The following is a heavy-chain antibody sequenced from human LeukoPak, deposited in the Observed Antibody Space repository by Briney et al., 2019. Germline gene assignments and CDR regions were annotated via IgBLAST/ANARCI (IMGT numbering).Heavy chain of an antibody. V-gene: IGHV3-23*01. D-gene: IGHD1-26*01. J-gene: IGHJ4*02. CDR2: ISGSGGST. Sequence: GGSLRLSCAASGFRFNNFARTWVRLTPGKGLEWVSSISGSGGSTYYAESVKGRFNISRDNSKNTLYLQVNSLRADDTAVYYCAKQMRVGATSSFDYWGQGTLVTVSS. CDR1: GFRFNNFA. CDR3: AKQMRVGATSSFDY.